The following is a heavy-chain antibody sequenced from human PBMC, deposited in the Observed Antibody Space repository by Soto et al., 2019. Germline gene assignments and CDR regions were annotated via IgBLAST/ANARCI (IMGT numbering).Heavy chain of an antibody. Sequence: QAHLEQSGAGVKRPGASVKVACKASGYTFSDFDLNWLRQASGQGPEWMGWMNAKSGDTFLAQRYQGKLHMTSDASLSTAYMEVGSLTSDDTAMYYCARGNPFNYAGFDVWGQGTPVAVSS. CDR3: ARGNPFNYAGFDV. CDR2: MNAKSGDT. J-gene: IGHJ6*02. V-gene: IGHV1-8*01. CDR1: GYTFSDFD. D-gene: IGHD3-16*01.